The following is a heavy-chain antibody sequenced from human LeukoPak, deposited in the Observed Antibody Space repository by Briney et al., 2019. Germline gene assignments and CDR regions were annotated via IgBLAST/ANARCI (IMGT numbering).Heavy chain of an antibody. V-gene: IGHV4-38-2*02. CDR3: ARVSRESYASPADY. CDR2: IYHSGST. J-gene: IGHJ4*02. D-gene: IGHD1-26*01. Sequence: SSETLSLTCTVSGYSISSGYYWGWIRQPPGKGLEWIGSIYHSGSTYYNPSLKSRVTISVVTSKNQFSLKLSSVTAADTAVYYCARVSRESYASPADYWGQGTLVTVSS. CDR1: GYSISSGYY.